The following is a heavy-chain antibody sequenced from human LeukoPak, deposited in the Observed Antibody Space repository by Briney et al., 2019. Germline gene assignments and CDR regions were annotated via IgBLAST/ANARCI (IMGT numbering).Heavy chain of an antibody. CDR1: GFTFSRYW. CDR3: ARDGYNSEFGDY. CDR2: IKSDGSST. D-gene: IGHD5-24*01. V-gene: IGHV3-74*01. Sequence: TRESLRLSCAASGFTFSRYWMHWVRQAPGKGLVWVSRIKSDGSSTNYADSVKGRFTISRDNAKNTLYLQMNSLRAEDTAVYYCARDGYNSEFGDYWGQGTLVTVSS. J-gene: IGHJ4*02.